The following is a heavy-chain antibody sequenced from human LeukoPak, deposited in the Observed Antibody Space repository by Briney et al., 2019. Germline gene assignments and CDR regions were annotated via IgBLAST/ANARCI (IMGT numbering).Heavy chain of an antibody. V-gene: IGHV3-11*04. D-gene: IGHD3-9*01. Sequence: PGGSLRLSCAASGFTFSDYYMSWIRQAPGKGLEWVSYISSSGSTIYYADSVKGRFTISRDNSKNTLYLQMNSLRPEDTAVYYCAKGEVRYFDWLFEEVTNFDYWGQGTLVTVSS. CDR2: ISSSGSTI. CDR3: AKGEVRYFDWLFEEVTNFDY. J-gene: IGHJ4*02. CDR1: GFTFSDYY.